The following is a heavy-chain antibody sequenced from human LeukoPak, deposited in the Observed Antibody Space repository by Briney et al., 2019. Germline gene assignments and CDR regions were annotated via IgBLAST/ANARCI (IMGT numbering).Heavy chain of an antibody. Sequence: GGSLRPSCAASGFTFDDYAMHWVRQVQGKGLGWVSGISCNSGNIGYADSVKGRFTTSRDNAKNSLYLQMNSLRAEDMALYYCAKDIDSGFSGTPCYFDYWGQGTLVTVSS. J-gene: IGHJ4*02. CDR3: AKDIDSGFSGTPCYFDY. CDR1: GFTFDDYA. CDR2: ISCNSGNI. V-gene: IGHV3-9*03. D-gene: IGHD2/OR15-2a*01.